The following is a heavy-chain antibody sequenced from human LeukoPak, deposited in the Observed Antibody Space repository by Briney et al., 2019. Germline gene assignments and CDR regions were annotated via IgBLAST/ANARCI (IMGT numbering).Heavy chain of an antibody. D-gene: IGHD3-22*01. CDR2: ISGSSAYV. CDR1: GFPFSAYS. J-gene: IGHJ4*02. Sequence: GGSLRLSCAASGFPFSAYSMNWVRRAPWKGLEWGSSISGSSAYVYYADSVKGRFTVSRDNAKNSLYLQMSSLRAEDTAVYYCAKAYYDSSGYSYYFDYWGQGTPVTVSS. V-gene: IGHV3-21*01. CDR3: AKAYYDSSGYSYYFDY.